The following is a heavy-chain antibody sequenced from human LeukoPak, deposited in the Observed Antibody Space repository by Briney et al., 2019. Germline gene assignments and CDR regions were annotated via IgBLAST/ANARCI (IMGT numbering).Heavy chain of an antibody. D-gene: IGHD1-1*01. J-gene: IGHJ6*03. CDR1: DFSVGSNY. CDR2: IYSVGTT. V-gene: IGHV3-66*01. Sequence: GGSLRLSCAASDFSVGSNYMTWVRQAPGKGLEWVSLIYSVGTTFYADSVKGRFTISRDTSKNTLYLQMNSLRAEDTAVYYCAKGTTGTTYYYYYYYMDVWGKGTTVTVSS. CDR3: AKGTTGTTYYYYYYYMDV.